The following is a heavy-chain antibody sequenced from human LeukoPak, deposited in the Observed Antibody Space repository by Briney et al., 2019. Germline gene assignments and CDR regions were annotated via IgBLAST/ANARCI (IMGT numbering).Heavy chain of an antibody. V-gene: IGHV4-34*01. J-gene: IGHJ2*01. CDR3: ARHGWHAWYFDL. D-gene: IGHD6-19*01. CDR1: GGSFSGYS. Sequence: ASETLSLTCVVYGGSFSGYSWSWIRQPPGKGLEWIGEINQRRNTNYNPSLKSRVTISIDTSKNQFSLKLSSVTAADTAVYYCARHGWHAWYFDLWGRGTLVTVSS. CDR2: INQRRNT.